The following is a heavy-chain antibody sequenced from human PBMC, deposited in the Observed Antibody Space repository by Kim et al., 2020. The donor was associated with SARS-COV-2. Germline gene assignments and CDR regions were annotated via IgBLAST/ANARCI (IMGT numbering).Heavy chain of an antibody. CDR3: ARHRRAGIVATIRNFDY. CDR1: GGSISSSCYY. J-gene: IGHJ4*02. D-gene: IGHD5-12*01. V-gene: IGHV4-39*01. Sequence: SETLSLTCTVSGGSISSSCYYWGWIRQPPGNGLEWIGSIFYSGSTYYNPSLKSRFTISVDTSKNQFSLKLSSVTAADTAVYYCARHRRAGIVATIRNFDYLGQGTLVTVSS. CDR2: IFYSGST.